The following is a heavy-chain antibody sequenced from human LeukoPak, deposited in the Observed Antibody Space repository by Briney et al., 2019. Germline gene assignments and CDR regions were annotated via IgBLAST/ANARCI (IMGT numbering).Heavy chain of an antibody. CDR3: ARAHSSSWN. CDR1: GFTFNNYA. J-gene: IGHJ4*02. Sequence: GGSLRLSCAASGFTFNNYALTWVRQTPGKGLECVSAISGDGVSPYYADSVRGRFTISRDNSKNSLYLQMNSLRAEDTAVYYCARAHSSSWNWGQGTPVTVSS. D-gene: IGHD6-13*01. CDR2: ISGDGVSP. V-gene: IGHV3-23*01.